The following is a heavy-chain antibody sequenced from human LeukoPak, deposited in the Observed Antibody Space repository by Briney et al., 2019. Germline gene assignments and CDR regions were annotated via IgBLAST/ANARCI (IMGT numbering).Heavy chain of an antibody. V-gene: IGHV3-23*01. D-gene: IGHD5-24*01. Sequence: GGSLRLSCAASGFTFSTYWISWVRQAPGKGLEWVSAISGSGGSTYYADSVKGRFTISRDNSKNTLYLQMNSLRAEDTAVYYCAKTTSRWLPRPLLDYWGQGTLVTVSS. CDR2: ISGSGGST. CDR3: AKTTSRWLPRPLLDY. J-gene: IGHJ4*02. CDR1: GFTFSTYW.